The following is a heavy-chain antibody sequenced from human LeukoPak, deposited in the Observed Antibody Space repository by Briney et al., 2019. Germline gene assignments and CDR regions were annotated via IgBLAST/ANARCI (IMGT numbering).Heavy chain of an antibody. V-gene: IGHV3-23*01. D-gene: IGHD1-1*01. CDR1: GFTFSSYA. CDR3: ANSERSNWNYYLDY. Sequence: PGGSLRLSCAASGFTFSSYAMTWVRQAPGKGLEWVSTISGGGSTYYADSVEGRFTISRDNSKNTLYLQVNSLRAEDTAVYYCANSERSNWNYYLDYWGQGTLVTVSS. CDR2: ISGGGST. J-gene: IGHJ4*02.